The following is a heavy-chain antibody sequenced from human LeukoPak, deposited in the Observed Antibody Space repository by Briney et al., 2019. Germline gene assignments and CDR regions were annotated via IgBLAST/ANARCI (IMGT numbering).Heavy chain of an antibody. CDR2: IYHSGST. D-gene: IGHD2-15*01. V-gene: IGHV4-30-2*01. J-gene: IGHJ6*02. Sequence: SETLSLTCAVSGGSISSGGYSWSWIRQPPGKGLEWIGYIYHSGSTYYNPSLKSRVTISVDRSKNQFSLKLSSVTAADTAVYYCARGHIEVGGSYYYYYGMDVWGQGTTVTVSS. CDR1: GGSISSGGYS. CDR3: ARGHIEVGGSYYYYYGMDV.